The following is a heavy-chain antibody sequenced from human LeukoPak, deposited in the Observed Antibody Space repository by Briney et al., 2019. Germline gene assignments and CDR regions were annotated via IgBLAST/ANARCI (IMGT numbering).Heavy chain of an antibody. J-gene: IGHJ4*02. CDR3: ARQTPNYDILTGYSNYYFDY. CDR2: INHSGST. V-gene: IGHV4-34*01. D-gene: IGHD3-9*01. CDR1: GGSFSGYY. Sequence: SETLSLTCAVYGGSFSGYYWSWIRQPPGKGLEWIGEINHSGSTNYNPSLKSRVTISVDTSKNQFSLKLSSVTAADTAVYYCARQTPNYDILTGYSNYYFDYWGQGTLVTVSS.